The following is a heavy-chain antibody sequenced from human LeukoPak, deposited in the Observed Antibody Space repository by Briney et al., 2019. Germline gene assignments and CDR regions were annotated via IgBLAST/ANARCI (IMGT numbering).Heavy chain of an antibody. CDR3: AKDQYGEAFDI. CDR1: GFTFRSYA. J-gene: IGHJ3*02. D-gene: IGHD4-17*01. V-gene: IGHV3-23*01. Sequence: GGSLRLSCAASGFTFRSYAMNWVRQAPGKGLKWGSAISCSGSATYYADSVKGRFTISRDNSKNTLYLQMNSLRAEDTAVYYCAKDQYGEAFDIWGPGTMVTVSS. CDR2: ISCSGSAT.